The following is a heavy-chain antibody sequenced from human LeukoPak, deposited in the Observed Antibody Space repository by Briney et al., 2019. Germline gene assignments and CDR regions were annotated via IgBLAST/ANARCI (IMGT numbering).Heavy chain of an antibody. Sequence: SETLSLTCSVSGGSISSSGSYWGWIRQPPGKGLEWIGTIYYSGSTYYNPSLKSRVTISVDTSKDQFSLKLRSVTAADTAVYYCAGPTRDSSGFYGAFDIWGQGTMVTVSS. V-gene: IGHV4-39*01. J-gene: IGHJ3*02. CDR2: IYYSGST. D-gene: IGHD3-22*01. CDR1: GGSISSSGSY. CDR3: AGPTRDSSGFYGAFDI.